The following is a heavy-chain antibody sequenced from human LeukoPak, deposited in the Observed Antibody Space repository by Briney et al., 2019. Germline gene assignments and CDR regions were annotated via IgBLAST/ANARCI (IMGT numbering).Heavy chain of an antibody. V-gene: IGHV1-2*06. J-gene: IGHJ4*02. D-gene: IGHD5-24*01. Sequence: ASVKVSCKASGYTFTGYYMHWVRQAPGQGLEWMGRTNPNSGGTNYAQKFQGRVTMTRDTSISTAYMELSRLRSDDTAVYYCARQLPHGYNFYYWGQGTLVTVSS. CDR1: GYTFTGYY. CDR3: ARQLPHGYNFYY. CDR2: TNPNSGGT.